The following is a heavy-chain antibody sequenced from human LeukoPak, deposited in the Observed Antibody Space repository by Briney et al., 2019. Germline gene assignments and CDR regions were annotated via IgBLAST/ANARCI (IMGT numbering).Heavy chain of an antibody. V-gene: IGHV3-48*01. J-gene: IGHJ6*03. CDR3: ARAIEGRYHTDV. CDR2: ISSSSSTI. Sequence: GGSLRLSCAASGFTFSSYSMSWVRQAPGKGLEWVSYISSSSSTIYYADSVKGRFTISRDNAENSQYLQMNSLRAEDTAVYYCARAIEGRYHTDVWGKGTTVTVSS. D-gene: IGHD6-6*01. CDR1: GFTFSSYS.